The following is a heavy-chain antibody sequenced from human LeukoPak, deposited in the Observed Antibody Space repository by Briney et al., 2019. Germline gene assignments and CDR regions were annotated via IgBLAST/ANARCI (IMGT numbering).Heavy chain of an antibody. CDR1: GFTFSGAA. CDR2: IRSKANSYAT. Sequence: GGYLKLSCAASGFTFSGAAMHWVRQASGKGLEWVGRIRSKANSYATAYAASVKGRFTISRDDSKNTAYLQMNSLKTEDTAVYYCTYSGYAWGQGTLVTVSS. J-gene: IGHJ5*02. V-gene: IGHV3-73*01. D-gene: IGHD5-12*01. CDR3: TYSGYA.